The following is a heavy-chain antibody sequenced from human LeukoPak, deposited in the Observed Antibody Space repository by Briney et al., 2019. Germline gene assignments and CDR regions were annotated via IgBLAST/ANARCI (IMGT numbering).Heavy chain of an antibody. CDR2: IYYSGST. CDR3: ARAHEAAAPQDNWFDP. Sequence: SETLSLTCTVSGGSISSYYWSWIRQPPGKGLEWIGYIYYSGSTNYNPSLKSRVTISVDTSKNQFSLKLSSVTAADTAVYYCARAHEAAAPQDNWFDPWGQGTLVTVSS. J-gene: IGHJ5*02. V-gene: IGHV4-59*01. D-gene: IGHD6-13*01. CDR1: GGSISSYY.